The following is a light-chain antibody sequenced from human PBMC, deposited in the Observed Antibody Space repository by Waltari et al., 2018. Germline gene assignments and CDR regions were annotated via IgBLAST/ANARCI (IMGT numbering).Light chain of an antibody. CDR2: EAS. CDR1: QNINNW. V-gene: IGKV1-5*01. Sequence: IQMTQSPSTLSASVGDRVTITCRASQNINNWLAGYQQTPGSAPKLLIYEASSLESGVPSRFRGSGSGTLFTLTITSLQPDDVALYYCQQYKTFSRTFGQGTQVEIK. CDR3: QQYKTFSRT. J-gene: IGKJ1*01.